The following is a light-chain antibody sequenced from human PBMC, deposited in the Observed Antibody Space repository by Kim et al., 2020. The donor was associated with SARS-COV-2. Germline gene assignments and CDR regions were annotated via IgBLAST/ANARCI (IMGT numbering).Light chain of an antibody. CDR2: VNSDGSH. J-gene: IGLJ3*02. V-gene: IGLV4-69*01. CDR3: QAWGPGIRV. Sequence: ASVKLPCTLGSGRSKDAGAWHQPRAETGPRFLMKVNSDGSHDRGDGLPVRFSGSGSGAERYLTISSVQSEDEADYYCQAWGPGIRVFGGGTQLTVL. CDR1: SGRSKDA.